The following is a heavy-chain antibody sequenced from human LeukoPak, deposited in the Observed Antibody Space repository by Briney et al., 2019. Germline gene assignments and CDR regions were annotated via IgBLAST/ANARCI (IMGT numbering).Heavy chain of an antibody. CDR2: ISGSGGST. D-gene: IGHD3-16*01. CDR3: AKVPFGGVITDVFDF. CDR1: GFTFSSYA. J-gene: IGHJ3*01. V-gene: IGHV3-23*01. Sequence: GGSLRLSCAASGFTFSSYAMSWVRQAPGKGLEWVSAISGSGGSTYYADSVKGRFTISRDNSKNTLYLQMNSLRAEDTAVYYCAKVPFGGVITDVFDFWGKGKMVTVFS.